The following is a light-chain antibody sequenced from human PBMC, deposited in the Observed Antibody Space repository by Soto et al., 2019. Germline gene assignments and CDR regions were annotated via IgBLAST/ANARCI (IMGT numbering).Light chain of an antibody. CDR1: QGIRND. CDR3: QQSYNSPQT. V-gene: IGKV1-39*01. CDR2: AAS. J-gene: IGKJ1*01. Sequence: DIQMTQSPSSLSASVGDRVTITCRASQGIRNDLGCYQLKPGKPPRLLIYAASSLQSGVPSRFSGSGSGTDFTLTINSLQPEDFATYSCQQSYNSPQTFGQGTKVDI.